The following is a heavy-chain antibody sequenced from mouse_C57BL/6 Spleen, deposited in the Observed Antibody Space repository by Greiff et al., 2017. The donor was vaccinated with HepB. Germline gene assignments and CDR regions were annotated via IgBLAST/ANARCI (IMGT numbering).Heavy chain of an antibody. CDR2: IDPSDSYT. Sequence: QVHVKQPGAELVMPGASVKLSCKASGYTFTSYWMHWVKQRPGQGLEWIGEIDPSDSYTNYNQKFKGKSTLTVDKSSSTAYMQLSSLTSEDSAVYYCARDYYGSRRYFDVWGTGTTVTVSS. J-gene: IGHJ1*03. D-gene: IGHD1-1*01. V-gene: IGHV1-69*01. CDR3: ARDYYGSRRYFDV. CDR1: GYTFTSYW.